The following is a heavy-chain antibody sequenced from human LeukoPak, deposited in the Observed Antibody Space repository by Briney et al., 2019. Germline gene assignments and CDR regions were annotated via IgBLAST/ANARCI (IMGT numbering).Heavy chain of an antibody. V-gene: IGHV3-64D*09. J-gene: IGHJ4*02. CDR2: ISSNGGST. D-gene: IGHD5/OR15-5a*01. CDR3: VRDLEEQADPPPCLAY. Sequence: PGGSLRLSCAASGFTFSRYAVHWVRQAPGKGLQYVSGISSNGGSTYYADSMKGRFSISRDNSKNTLYLQMTSVRAEDTAVYYCVRDLEEQADPPPCLAYWGQGTLVTVSS. CDR1: GFTFSRYA.